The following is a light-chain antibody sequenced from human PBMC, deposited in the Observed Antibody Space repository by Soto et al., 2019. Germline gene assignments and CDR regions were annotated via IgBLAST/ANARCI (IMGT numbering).Light chain of an antibody. Sequence: QSALTQPASVSGSPGQSITISYTGTSSDVGGYNYVSWYQQHPGKAPKLMIYEVSKRPSGVSNRFSGSKSGNTASLTISGLQAEDEADYYCSSYTSSSTLVFGGGTKLTVL. CDR3: SSYTSSSTLV. CDR1: SSDVGGYNY. V-gene: IGLV2-14*01. J-gene: IGLJ3*02. CDR2: EVS.